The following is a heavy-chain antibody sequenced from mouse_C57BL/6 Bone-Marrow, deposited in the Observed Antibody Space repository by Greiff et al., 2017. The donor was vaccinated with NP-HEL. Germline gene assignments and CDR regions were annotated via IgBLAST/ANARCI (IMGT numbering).Heavy chain of an antibody. V-gene: IGHV1-58*01. CDR2: IYIGNGYT. J-gene: IGHJ1*03. D-gene: IGHD1-1*01. Sequence: VHVKQSGAELVRPGSSVKMSCKTSGYTFTSYGINWVKQRPGQGLEWIGYIYIGNGYTEYNEKFKGKATLTSDTSSSTAYMQLSSLTSEDSAIYFCARDYYYGSSWYFDVWGTGTTVTVSS. CDR1: GYTFTSYG. CDR3: ARDYYYGSSWYFDV.